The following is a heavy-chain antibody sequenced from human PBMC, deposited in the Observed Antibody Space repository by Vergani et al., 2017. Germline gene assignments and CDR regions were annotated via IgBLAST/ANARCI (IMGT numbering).Heavy chain of an antibody. J-gene: IGHJ6*03. V-gene: IGHV1-69*02. CDR2: IIPILGIA. CDR1: GGTFSSYT. CDR3: ARGGGVCYKPPFCYYYMDV. Sequence: QVQLVQSGAEVKKPGSSVKVSCKASGGTFSSYTISWVRQAPGQGLEWMGRIIPILGIANYAQKFQGRVTITADKSTSTAYMELSSLRSDDTAVYYCARGGGVCYKPPFCYYYMDVWGKGTTVTVSS. D-gene: IGHD2-8*02.